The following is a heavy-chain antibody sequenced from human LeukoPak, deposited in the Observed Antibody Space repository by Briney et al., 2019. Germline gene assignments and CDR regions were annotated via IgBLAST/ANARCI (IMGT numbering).Heavy chain of an antibody. CDR1: GFTFSSYA. CDR2: ISYDGSNK. J-gene: IGHJ4*02. V-gene: IGHV3-30-3*01. CDR3: ARDKGPAAIDY. D-gene: IGHD2-2*01. Sequence: GRSLRLSCAASGFTFSSYAMHWVRQAPGKGLEWVAVISYDGSNKYYADSVKGRFTISRDNSENTLYLQMNSLRAEDTAVYYCARDKGPAAIDYWGQGTLVTVSS.